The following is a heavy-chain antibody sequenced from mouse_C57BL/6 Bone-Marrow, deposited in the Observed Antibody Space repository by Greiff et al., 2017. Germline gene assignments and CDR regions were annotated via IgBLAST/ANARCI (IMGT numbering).Heavy chain of an antibody. CDR1: GFNIKDDY. V-gene: IGHV14-4*01. CDR3: TTYSGSSSWFAY. Sequence: EVQLQQSGAELVRPGASVKLSCTASGFNIKDDYMHWVKQRPEQGLEWIGWIDPENGDTEYASKFQGKATITADTSSNTAYLQLSSLTSEDTAVYYCTTYSGSSSWFAYWGQGTLVTVSA. CDR2: IDPENGDT. D-gene: IGHD1-1*01. J-gene: IGHJ3*01.